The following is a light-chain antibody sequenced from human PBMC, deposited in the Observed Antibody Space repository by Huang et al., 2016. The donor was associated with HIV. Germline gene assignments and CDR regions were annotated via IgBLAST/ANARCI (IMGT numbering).Light chain of an antibody. CDR3: QQYHSTPYT. J-gene: IGKJ2*01. CDR1: QAIAKS. Sequence: DIQMTQSPSSLSASVRNRVTITCRASQAIAKSVAWYQQKPGKAPKLLLYAASRLESGVQSRISGIESGTDYTLTISSLQPKDFATYYCQQYHSTPYTFGQGTKLEIK. CDR2: AAS. V-gene: IGKV1-NL1*01.